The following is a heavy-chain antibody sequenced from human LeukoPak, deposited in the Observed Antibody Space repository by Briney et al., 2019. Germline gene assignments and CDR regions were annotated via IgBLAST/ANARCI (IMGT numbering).Heavy chain of an antibody. CDR2: IYYSGST. Sequence: SETLSLTCTVSGGSISSSSYYWGWIRQPPGKGLEWIGSIYYSGSTYYNPSLKSRVTISVDTSKNQFSLKLSSVTAADTAVYYCATHPTYYDILTGSDAFDIWGQGTMVTVSS. J-gene: IGHJ3*02. V-gene: IGHV4-39*01. CDR3: ATHPTYYDILTGSDAFDI. CDR1: GGSISSSSYY. D-gene: IGHD3-9*01.